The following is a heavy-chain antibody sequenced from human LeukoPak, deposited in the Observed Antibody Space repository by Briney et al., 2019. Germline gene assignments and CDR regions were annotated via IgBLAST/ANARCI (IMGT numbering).Heavy chain of an antibody. Sequence: PSETLSLTCAVYGGSFSGYYWSWIRQPPGKGLEWIGEINHSGSTNYNPSLKSRVTISVDTSKNQFSLKLSSVTAADTAVSYCASVDRSGRYDVVYWGQRTLCTVSS. CDR2: INHSGST. D-gene: IGHD6-19*01. CDR1: GGSFSGYY. CDR3: ASVDRSGRYDVVY. V-gene: IGHV4-34*01. J-gene: IGHJ4*02.